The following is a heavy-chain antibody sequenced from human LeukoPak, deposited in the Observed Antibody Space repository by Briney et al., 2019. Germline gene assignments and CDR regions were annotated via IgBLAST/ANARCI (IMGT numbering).Heavy chain of an antibody. J-gene: IGHJ3*02. CDR3: AKGRTQLWLDDAFDI. Sequence: GGSLRLSCAASGFIFGDYAMHWVRQAPGKGLEWVAAIAFDDTDRYYIDSVKGRFTISRDDSKNTLYLHMTSLSTEDTVVYYCAKGRTQLWLDDAFDIWGQGTTVTVSS. D-gene: IGHD5-18*01. CDR2: IAFDDTDR. CDR1: GFIFGDYA. V-gene: IGHV3-30*04.